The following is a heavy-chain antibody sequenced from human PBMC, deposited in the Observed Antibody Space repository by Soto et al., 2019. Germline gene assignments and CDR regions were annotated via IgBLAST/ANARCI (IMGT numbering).Heavy chain of an antibody. CDR3: ARQTPTGEQDY. Sequence: EVQLVESGGGLVQPGGSLRLSCVVSGFTFTSHWMYWVRQAPGKGLVWVSRINRDGTFTSHADSVKGRFTMSRDNAKKTVYRQMNSPRAEDTAVYYCARQTPTGEQDYGGQGTLVTVSP. CDR2: INRDGTFT. CDR1: GFTFTSHW. D-gene: IGHD7-27*01. J-gene: IGHJ4*02. V-gene: IGHV3-74*01.